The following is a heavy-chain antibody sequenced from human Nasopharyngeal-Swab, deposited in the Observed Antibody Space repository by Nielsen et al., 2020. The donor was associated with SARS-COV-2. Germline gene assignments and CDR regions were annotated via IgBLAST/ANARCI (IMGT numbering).Heavy chain of an antibody. Sequence: GGSLRLSCAASGYTFSSYGMHWVRQAPDKGLEWAAVIWYDGSNKYYADSVKGRFTISRDNSKNTLYLQMNSLRAEDTAVYYCARDGVADPYYYYGMDVWGQGTTVTVSS. V-gene: IGHV3-33*01. CDR1: GYTFSSYG. CDR2: IWYDGSNK. J-gene: IGHJ6*02. CDR3: ARDGVADPYYYYGMDV. D-gene: IGHD6-19*01.